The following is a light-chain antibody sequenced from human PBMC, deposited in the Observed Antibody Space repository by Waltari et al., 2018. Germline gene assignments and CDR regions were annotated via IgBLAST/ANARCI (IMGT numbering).Light chain of an antibody. V-gene: IGKV4-1*01. Sequence: DIVMTQSPDSLAVSLGERATINCKSSQSLLYSSNNKNYLAWYQQRPGQPPKLIISLAATRESGVPDRFSGSGSETDFTLTISSLQAEDVAVYYCQQYYSGRTFGQGTKVEIK. CDR1: QSLLYSSNNKNY. CDR2: LAA. J-gene: IGKJ1*01. CDR3: QQYYSGRT.